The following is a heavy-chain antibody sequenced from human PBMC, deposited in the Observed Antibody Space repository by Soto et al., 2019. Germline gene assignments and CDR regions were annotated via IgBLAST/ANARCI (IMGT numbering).Heavy chain of an antibody. CDR2: INAGNGNT. J-gene: IGHJ6*03. CDR1: GYTFTSYA. V-gene: IGHV1-3*01. Sequence: ASVKVSCKASGYTFTSYAMHWVRQAPGQRLEWMGWINAGNGNTKYSQKFQGRVTITRDTSASTAYMELSSLRSEDTAVYYCAREGGGPHDYRNTLSYYYYMDVWGKGTTVTVSS. D-gene: IGHD4-4*01. CDR3: AREGGGPHDYRNTLSYYYYMDV.